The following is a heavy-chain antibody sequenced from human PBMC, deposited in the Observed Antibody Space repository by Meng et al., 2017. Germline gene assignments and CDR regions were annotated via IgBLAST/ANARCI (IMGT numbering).Heavy chain of an antibody. CDR2: IKQDGSEK. CDR1: GFTFSSYW. D-gene: IGHD1-26*01. CDR3: ARERLALSYPGYYGMDV. J-gene: IGHJ6*02. V-gene: IGHV3-7*01. Sequence: GESLKISCAASGFTFSSYWMSWIRQAPGKGLEWVANIKQDGSEKYYVDSVKGRFTISRDNAKNSLYLQMNSLRAEDTAVYYCARERLALSYPGYYGMDVWGQGTTVTVSS.